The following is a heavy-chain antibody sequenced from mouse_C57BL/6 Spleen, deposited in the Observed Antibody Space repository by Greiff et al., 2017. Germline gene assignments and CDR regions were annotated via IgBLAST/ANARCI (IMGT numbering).Heavy chain of an antibody. V-gene: IGHV5-4*01. J-gene: IGHJ2*01. Sequence: EVQVVESGGGLVKPGGSLKLSCAASGFTFSSYAMSWVRQTPEKRLEWVATISDGGSYTYYPDNLKGRFTISRDNAKNNLYLQMSHLKSEDTAMYYCAREDYYGSSPSYDYWGQGTTLTVSS. CDR1: GFTFSSYA. D-gene: IGHD1-1*01. CDR3: AREDYYGSSPSYDY. CDR2: ISDGGSYT.